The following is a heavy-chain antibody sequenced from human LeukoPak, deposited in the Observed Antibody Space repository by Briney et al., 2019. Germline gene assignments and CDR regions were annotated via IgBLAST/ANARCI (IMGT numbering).Heavy chain of an antibody. V-gene: IGHV3-7*01. CDR1: GFTISSYW. Sequence: GGSLRLSCAASGFTISSYWMSWVRQAPGKGLEWVANIKQDGSEKYYVDSVKGRFTISRDNAKNSLYLQMNSLGAEDTAVYYCARVESAGFDYWGQGTLVTVSS. CDR2: IKQDGSEK. CDR3: ARVESAGFDY. J-gene: IGHJ4*02.